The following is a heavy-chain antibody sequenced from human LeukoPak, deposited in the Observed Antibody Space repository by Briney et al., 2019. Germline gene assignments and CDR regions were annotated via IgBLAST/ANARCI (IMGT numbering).Heavy chain of an antibody. CDR3: ARGYYFDYWGQGTQFDY. D-gene: IGHD2/OR15-2a*01. Sequence: PSETLSLTCTVSGGSISSYYWSWIRQPPGKGLEWIGYIYYSGSTNYNPSLSSRVTISVDTSKNQFSLKLSSVTAADTAVYYCARGYYFDYWGQGTQFDYWGQGTLVTVSS. CDR1: GGSISSYY. V-gene: IGHV4-59*01. J-gene: IGHJ4*02. CDR2: IYYSGST.